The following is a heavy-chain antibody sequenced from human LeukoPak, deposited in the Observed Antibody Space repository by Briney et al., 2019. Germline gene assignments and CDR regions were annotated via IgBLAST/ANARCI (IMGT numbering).Heavy chain of an antibody. CDR3: ARDIPLPLITMLVAGNWFDP. D-gene: IGHD3-22*01. V-gene: IGHV1-18*01. J-gene: IGHJ5*02. Sequence: GASVKVSCKASGYTFTSYGISWVRQAPGQGLEWMGWISAYNGNTNYAQKLQGRVTMTTDTSTSTAYMELRSLRSDDTAVYYCARDIPLPLITMLVAGNWFDPWGQGTLVTVSS. CDR2: ISAYNGNT. CDR1: GYTFTSYG.